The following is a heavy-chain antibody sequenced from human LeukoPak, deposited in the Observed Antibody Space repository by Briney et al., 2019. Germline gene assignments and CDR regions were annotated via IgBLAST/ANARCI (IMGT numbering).Heavy chain of an antibody. CDR3: TRGGLFTYDSSGCPIDF. V-gene: IGHV3-33*01. D-gene: IGHD3-22*01. J-gene: IGHJ4*02. Sequence: GKSLRLSCAASGFTFTTYGMHWVRQAPGKGLEWVAIIWNDGSNQYYADSVKGRFTISRDTSKNTLFLQMNSLRAEDTAVYYCTRGGLFTYDSSGCPIDFWGQGTLVTVSS. CDR2: IWNDGSNQ. CDR1: GFTFTTYG.